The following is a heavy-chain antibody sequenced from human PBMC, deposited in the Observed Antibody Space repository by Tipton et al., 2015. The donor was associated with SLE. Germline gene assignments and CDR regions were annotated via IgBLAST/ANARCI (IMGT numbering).Heavy chain of an antibody. J-gene: IGHJ4*02. CDR1: GFAFSNYW. Sequence: SLRLSCAASGFAFSNYWMHWVRQVPGKGLVWVARIKSDGSSTAYADSVEGRFFISRDNAMNTLSLQMSNLRADDTALYYCVRDRGIVDPRHFWGQGTQVTVSS. V-gene: IGHV3-74*01. CDR3: VRDRGIVDPRHF. CDR2: IKSDGSST. D-gene: IGHD1-26*01.